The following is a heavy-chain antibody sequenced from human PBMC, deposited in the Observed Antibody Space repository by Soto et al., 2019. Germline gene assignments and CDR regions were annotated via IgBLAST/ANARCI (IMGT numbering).Heavy chain of an antibody. D-gene: IGHD2-15*01. CDR3: ARDGRIRRPDWYFDL. Sequence: GGSLRLSCAASGFTVSSNYMSWVRQAPGKGLEWVSVIYSGGSTYYADSVKGRVTISRDNAKNSLYLQMNSLRAEDTAVYYCARDGRIRRPDWYFDLWGRGTLVTVSS. J-gene: IGHJ2*01. V-gene: IGHV3-53*01. CDR1: GFTVSSNY. CDR2: IYSGGST.